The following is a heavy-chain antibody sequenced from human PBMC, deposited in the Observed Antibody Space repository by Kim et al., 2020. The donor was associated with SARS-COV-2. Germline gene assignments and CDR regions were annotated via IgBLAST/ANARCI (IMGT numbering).Heavy chain of an antibody. D-gene: IGHD1-20*01. CDR1: GGTFSSYA. Sequence: SVKVSCKASGGTFSSYAISWVRQAPGQGLEWMGGIIPIFGTANYAQKFQGRVTITADESTSTAYMELSSLRSEDTVVYYCARENPGISRGVGGMDVWGQGTTVTVSS. V-gene: IGHV1-69*13. CDR2: IIPIFGTA. CDR3: ARENPGISRGVGGMDV. J-gene: IGHJ6*02.